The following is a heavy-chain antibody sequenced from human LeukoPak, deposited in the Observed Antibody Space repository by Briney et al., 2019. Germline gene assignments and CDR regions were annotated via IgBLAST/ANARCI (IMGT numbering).Heavy chain of an antibody. V-gene: IGHV3-74*01. Sequence: GGSLGLSPAHSVLTFCSYWMHWVRQARGKGRLWLSRLKSDRGSTNYTDSVNGRFTISTDNAKLTLYMQITRPRAEHTIVYNFQSTLSTSPHWGRGTLVTVSS. CDR3: QSTLSTSPH. CDR2: LKSDRGST. J-gene: IGHJ4*02. D-gene: IGHD2/OR15-2a*01. CDR1: VLTFCSYW.